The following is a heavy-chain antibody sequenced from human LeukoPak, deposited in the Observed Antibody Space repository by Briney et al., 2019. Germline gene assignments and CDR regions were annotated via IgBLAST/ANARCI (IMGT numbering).Heavy chain of an antibody. CDR1: GGTFSSYT. Sequence: ASVKVSCKASGGTFSSYTISWVRQAPGQGLEWMGRIIPILGIANYAQKFQGRVTITADKSTSTAYMEPSSLRSEDTAVYYCARDRPQRLHEDLTPMDVWGKGTTVTVSS. V-gene: IGHV1-69*04. D-gene: IGHD3-9*01. J-gene: IGHJ6*03. CDR3: ARDRPQRLHEDLTPMDV. CDR2: IIPILGIA.